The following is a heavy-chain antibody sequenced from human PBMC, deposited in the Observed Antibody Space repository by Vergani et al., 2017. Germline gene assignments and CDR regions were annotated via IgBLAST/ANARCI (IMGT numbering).Heavy chain of an antibody. Sequence: QVQLQESGPGLVKPAQTLSLTCTVSGGCINRHNYYWSWIRQPAGKGLEWIGRIHTSGSTNYNPSLKSRVTMSDDTSKNRFSLNLTSGTAADTDVYFCARGSCLGGSCDKPRFDYWVQGSLVTVSS. V-gene: IGHV4-61*02. CDR3: ARGSCLGGSCDKPRFDY. J-gene: IGHJ4*02. CDR2: IHTSGST. CDR1: GGCINRHNYY. D-gene: IGHD2-15*01.